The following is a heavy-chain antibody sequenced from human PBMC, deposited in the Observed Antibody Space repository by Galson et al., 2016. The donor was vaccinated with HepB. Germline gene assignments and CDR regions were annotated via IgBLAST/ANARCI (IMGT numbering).Heavy chain of an antibody. J-gene: IGHJ4*02. Sequence: SLRLSCAASGFTFNARWMNWVRQAPGKGLEWVANIRGDRIVSYYAESVRGRFTISRDNAKNSLYLQMNGLRVDETAVYYCSREMTGSYFDWGQGTLVTVSS. CDR1: GFTFNARW. CDR2: IRGDRIVS. V-gene: IGHV3-7*01. D-gene: IGHD3-10*01. CDR3: SREMTGSYFD.